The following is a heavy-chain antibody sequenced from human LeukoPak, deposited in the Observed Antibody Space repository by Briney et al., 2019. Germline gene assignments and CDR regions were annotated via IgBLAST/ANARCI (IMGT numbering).Heavy chain of an antibody. CDR2: IYTSGST. Sequence: SETLSLTCTVSGGSISSSSYYWGWIRQPAGKGLEWIGRIYTSGSTNYNPSLKSRVTISVDTSKNQFSLKLSSVTAADTAVYYCAREQDYGGLGAFDIWGQGTMVTVSS. CDR3: AREQDYGGLGAFDI. D-gene: IGHD4-17*01. J-gene: IGHJ3*02. CDR1: GGSISSSSYY. V-gene: IGHV4-61*02.